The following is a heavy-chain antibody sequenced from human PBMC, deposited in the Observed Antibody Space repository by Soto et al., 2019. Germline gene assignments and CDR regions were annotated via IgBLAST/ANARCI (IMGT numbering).Heavy chain of an antibody. CDR3: VKDLGGKELLTEFYFDS. D-gene: IGHD1-7*01. CDR1: GFAFGDDA. V-gene: IGHV3-23*01. Sequence: GGSLRLSCAASGFAFGDDAMGWVRQAPGKGLEWVSIITLTGATMYYADSVKGRFTISRDVSRSTLYLQMNSLRAEDTAVYYCVKDLGGKELLTEFYFDSWGQGTLVTVSS. CDR2: ITLTGATM. J-gene: IGHJ4*02.